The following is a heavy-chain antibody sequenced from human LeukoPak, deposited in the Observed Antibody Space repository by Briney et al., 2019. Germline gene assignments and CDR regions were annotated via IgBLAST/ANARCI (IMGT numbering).Heavy chain of an antibody. D-gene: IGHD6-13*01. CDR1: GGSISSYY. Sequence: SETLSLTCTVSGGSISSYYWSWIRQPPGKGLEWIGYIYYSGSTNYNPSLKSRVTISVDTSKNQFSLKLSSVTAADTAVYYCARQPHSWYLFDYWGQGTLVTVSS. CDR3: ARQPHSWYLFDY. J-gene: IGHJ4*02. V-gene: IGHV4-59*08. CDR2: IYYSGST.